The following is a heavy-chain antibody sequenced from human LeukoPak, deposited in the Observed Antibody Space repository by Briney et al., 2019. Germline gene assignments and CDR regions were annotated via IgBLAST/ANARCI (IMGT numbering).Heavy chain of an antibody. J-gene: IGHJ5*02. V-gene: IGHV4-39*07. CDR2: IYYSGST. D-gene: IGHD3-10*01. Sequence: KSSETLSLTCTVSGGSISSSSYYWGWIRQPPGKGLEWIGSIYYSGSTYYNPSLKSRVTISVDTSKNQFFLKLSSVTAADTAVYYCARDVLMGFGELFSWFDPWGQGTQVTVSS. CDR3: ARDVLMGFGELFSWFDP. CDR1: GGSISSSSYY.